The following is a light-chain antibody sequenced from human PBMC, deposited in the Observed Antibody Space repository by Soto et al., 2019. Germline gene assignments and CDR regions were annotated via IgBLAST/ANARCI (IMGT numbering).Light chain of an antibody. CDR1: SSDVGGYNY. CDR3: SSYAGSNNVL. Sequence: QSVLTQPPSASGSPGQSVTISCTGTSSDVGGYNYVSWYQQHPGKAPKLMIYEVSKRPSGVPDRFSGSKSGNTASLTVSGLQAEDETDYYCSSYAGSNNVLFGGGTKPTVL. CDR2: EVS. V-gene: IGLV2-8*01. J-gene: IGLJ2*01.